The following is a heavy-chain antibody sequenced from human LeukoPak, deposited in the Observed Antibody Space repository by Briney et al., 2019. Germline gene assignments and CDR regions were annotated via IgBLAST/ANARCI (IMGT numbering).Heavy chain of an antibody. D-gene: IGHD3-22*01. V-gene: IGHV4-59*01. CDR3: AREGTTYYYDSSGHYYYYYMDV. CDR2: IYYSGST. J-gene: IGHJ6*03. CDR1: GGSISSYY. Sequence: PETLSLTCTVSGGSISSYYWSWIRQPPGKGLEWIGYIYYSGSTNYNPSLKSRVTISVDTSKNQFSLKLSSVTAADTAVYYCAREGTTYYYDSSGHYYYYYMDVWGKGTTVTVSS.